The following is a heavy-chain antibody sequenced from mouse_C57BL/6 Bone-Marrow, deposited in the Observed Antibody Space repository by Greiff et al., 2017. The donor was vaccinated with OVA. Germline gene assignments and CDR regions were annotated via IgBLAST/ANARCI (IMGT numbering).Heavy chain of an antibody. J-gene: IGHJ1*03. V-gene: IGHV1-39*01. Sequence: VQLQQSGHELVKPGASVKISCKASGYSFTDYNMNWVKQSNGKSLEWIGVINPNYGTTSYNQKFKGKATLTVDQSSSTAYMQLNSLTSEDSAVYDCARRDYSNYYWYFDVWGTGTTVTVSS. D-gene: IGHD2-5*01. CDR1: GYSFTDYN. CDR3: ARRDYSNYYWYFDV. CDR2: INPNYGTT.